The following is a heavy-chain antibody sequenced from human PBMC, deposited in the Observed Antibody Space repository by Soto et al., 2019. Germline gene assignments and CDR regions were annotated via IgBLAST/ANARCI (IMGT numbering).Heavy chain of an antibody. D-gene: IGHD3-22*01. CDR2: IYYSGST. CDR3: ARDRYYYDSSGFLFDY. J-gene: IGHJ4*02. Sequence: PSETLSLTCTVSGGSVSSGSYYWSWIRQPPGKGLEWIGYIYYSGSTNYNPSLKSRVTISVDTSKNQFSLKLSSVTAADTAVYYCARDRYYYDSSGFLFDYWGQGTLVTSPQ. CDR1: GGSVSSGSYY. V-gene: IGHV4-61*01.